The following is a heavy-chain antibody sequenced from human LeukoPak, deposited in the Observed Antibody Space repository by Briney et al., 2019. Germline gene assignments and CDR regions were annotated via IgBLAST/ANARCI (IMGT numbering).Heavy chain of an antibody. V-gene: IGHV4-59*01. J-gene: IGHJ4*02. D-gene: IGHD6-13*01. CDR3: ARAGYSSSWYYFDY. CDR1: GGSISSYY. Sequence: SETLSLTCTVSGGSISSYYWSWIRQPPGKGLEWIGYIYYSGSTNYNPSLKSRVTISVDTSKNQFSLKLSSVTAADTAVYYCARAGYSSSWYYFDYWGQGTLVIVSS. CDR2: IYYSGST.